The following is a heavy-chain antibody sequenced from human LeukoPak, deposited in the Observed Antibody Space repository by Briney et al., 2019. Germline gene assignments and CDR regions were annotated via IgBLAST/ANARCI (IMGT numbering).Heavy chain of an antibody. Sequence: SETLSLTCAVSGASITYYWSWVRQPPGKGLEWIGEVHPDGYTNYNPSLKSRVTISVDTSKNQFSLKLSSVTAADTAVYYCARLYFDWLSHDAFDIWGQGTMVTVSS. CDR1: GASITYY. CDR2: VHPDGYT. D-gene: IGHD3-9*01. J-gene: IGHJ3*02. CDR3: ARLYFDWLSHDAFDI. V-gene: IGHV4-4*02.